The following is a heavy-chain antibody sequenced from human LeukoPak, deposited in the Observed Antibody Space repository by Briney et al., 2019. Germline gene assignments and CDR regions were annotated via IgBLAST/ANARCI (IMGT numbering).Heavy chain of an antibody. V-gene: IGHV4-61*01. CDR3: ARENVMGAEFAS. CDR1: GGSVSSGSDY. Sequence: SETLSLTCTVSGGSVSSGSDYWSWIRQPPGKGVEWIGYIYYSGSTNYNPSLKSRVTISVDTSKNQFSLKLSSVTAADTAVYYCARENVMGAEFASWAQGPRVTVSS. D-gene: IGHD3-10*01. J-gene: IGHJ4*02. CDR2: IYYSGST.